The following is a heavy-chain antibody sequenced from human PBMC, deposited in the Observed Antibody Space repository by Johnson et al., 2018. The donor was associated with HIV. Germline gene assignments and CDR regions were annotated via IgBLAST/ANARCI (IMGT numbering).Heavy chain of an antibody. CDR2: ISSDGSTI. D-gene: IGHD2-15*01. V-gene: IGHV3-11*04. J-gene: IGHJ3*02. Sequence: VQLVESGGGLVKPGGSLRLSCAASGFSFGDYYMSWIRQAPGKGLEWISYISSDGSTIYYADSVKGRFTISRDNGNNSLYLQMNSLRAEDAAVYYCTGRDLLRAFDIWGQGTMVTVSS. CDR1: GFSFGDYY. CDR3: TGRDLLRAFDI.